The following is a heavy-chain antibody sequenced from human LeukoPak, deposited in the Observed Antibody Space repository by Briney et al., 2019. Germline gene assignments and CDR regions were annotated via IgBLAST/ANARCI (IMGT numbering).Heavy chain of an antibody. J-gene: IGHJ6*02. CDR3: AKDRPNGMDV. CDR1: GFTLTNYA. CDR2: INGIGAAT. V-gene: IGHV3-23*01. Sequence: GGSLRLSCAASGFTLTNYALSWVRQAPGKGLEWVSGINGIGAATYYADSVKGRFTISRDNAKNTLYLQMNSLRAEDTAVYYCAKDRPNGMDVWGQGTTVTVSS.